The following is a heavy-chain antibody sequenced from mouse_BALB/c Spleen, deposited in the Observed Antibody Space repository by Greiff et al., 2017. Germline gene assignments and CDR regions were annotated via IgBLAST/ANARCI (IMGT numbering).Heavy chain of an antibody. V-gene: IGHV5-6-5*01. D-gene: IGHD2-4*01. J-gene: IGHJ4*01. CDR1: GFTFSSYA. CDR3: ARGGYYDPYYAMDY. Sequence: EVQVVESGGGLVKPGGSLKLSCAASGFTFSSYAMSWVRQTPEKRLEWVASISSGGSTYYPDSVKGRFTISRDNARNILYLQMSSLRSEDTAMYYCARGGYYDPYYAMDYWGQGTSGTVSS. CDR2: ISSGGST.